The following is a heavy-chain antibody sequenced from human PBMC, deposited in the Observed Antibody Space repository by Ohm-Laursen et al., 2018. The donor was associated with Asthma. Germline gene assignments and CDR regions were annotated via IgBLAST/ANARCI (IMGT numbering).Heavy chain of an antibody. CDR3: AKGAKWELPHFDY. CDR1: GFTFDDYA. V-gene: IGHV3-9*01. J-gene: IGHJ4*02. D-gene: IGHD1-26*01. CDR2: ISWNSGSI. Sequence: SLRLSCTASGFTFDDYAMHWVRQAPGKGLEWVSGISWNSGSIGYADSVKGRFTISRDNAKNSLYLQMNSLRAEDTALYYCAKGAKWELPHFDYWGQGALVTGSS.